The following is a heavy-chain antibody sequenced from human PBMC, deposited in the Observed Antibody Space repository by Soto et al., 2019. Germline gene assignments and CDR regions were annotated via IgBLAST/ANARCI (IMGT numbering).Heavy chain of an antibody. CDR3: ARDPPLPAAMVD. V-gene: IGHV4-4*02. Sequence: QVQLQESGPGLVKPSGTLSLTCAVSGGSISSSNWWSWVRQPPGKGLEWIGEIYHSGSTNYNPSLKRRLTQPEDTSKHQFSLQLSSVTAADTALYYYARDPPLPAAMVDWGQGTLLTVSS. CDR1: GGSISSSNW. J-gene: IGHJ4*02. CDR2: IYHSGST. D-gene: IGHD2-2*01.